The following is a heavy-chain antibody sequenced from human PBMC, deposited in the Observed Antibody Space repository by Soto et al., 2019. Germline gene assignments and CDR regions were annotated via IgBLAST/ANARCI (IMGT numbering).Heavy chain of an antibody. Sequence: GGSLRLSCAASGFTFSSYWMHWVRQAPGKGLVWVSRINSDGSSTTYADSVKGRFTISRDNTKNTLYLQMNSLRAEDTAVYYCASFGVDFWSGGLYHNGMDVWGQGTTVTVS. V-gene: IGHV3-74*01. D-gene: IGHD3-3*01. J-gene: IGHJ6*02. CDR2: INSDGSST. CDR3: ASFGVDFWSGGLYHNGMDV. CDR1: GFTFSSYW.